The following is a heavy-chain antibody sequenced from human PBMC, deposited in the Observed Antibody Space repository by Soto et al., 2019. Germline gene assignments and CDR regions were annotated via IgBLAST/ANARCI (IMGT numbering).Heavy chain of an antibody. CDR2: IWYDGTNK. D-gene: IGHD2-15*01. Sequence: QVQLVESGGGVVQPGRSLRLSCAASGFTFSSYGMHWVRQAPGKGLEWVAVIWYDGTNKYYADSVKGRFTISRDNSKNTVEPRMKSRRGGDTAVYYCARDRGDRGGNRYDYGMDVWCQGTTVTVSS. J-gene: IGHJ6*02. CDR1: GFTFSSYG. CDR3: ARDRGDRGGNRYDYGMDV. V-gene: IGHV3-33*01.